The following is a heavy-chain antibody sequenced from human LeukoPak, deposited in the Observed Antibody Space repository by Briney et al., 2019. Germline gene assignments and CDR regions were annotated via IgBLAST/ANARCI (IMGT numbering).Heavy chain of an antibody. CDR3: ARDSGDYVGTGGD. J-gene: IGHJ4*02. V-gene: IGHV3-66*01. CDR2: LYSGGST. D-gene: IGHD4-17*01. CDR1: GFTVSTKY. Sequence: GGSLRLSCAASGFTVSTKYMSWVRQAPGKGLEWVSTLYSGGSTHYAGSVKGRFTISRDNSKNMLYLQMNGLRAEDTAVYYCARDSGDYVGTGGDWGQGTLVTVSS.